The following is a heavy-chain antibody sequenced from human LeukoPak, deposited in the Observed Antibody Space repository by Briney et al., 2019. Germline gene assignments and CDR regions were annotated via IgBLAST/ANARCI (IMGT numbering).Heavy chain of an antibody. CDR2: IYYSGST. J-gene: IGHJ4*02. D-gene: IGHD3-10*01. CDR1: GDSISSSSYY. CDR3: ARDILDYYGSGSITEDY. V-gene: IGHV4-39*07. Sequence: SETLSLTCTVSGDSISSSSYYWGWIRQPPGKGLEWIGSIYYSGSTYYNPSLKSRVTISVDTSKNQFSLKLSSVTAADTAVYYCARDILDYYGSGSITEDYWGQGTLVTVSS.